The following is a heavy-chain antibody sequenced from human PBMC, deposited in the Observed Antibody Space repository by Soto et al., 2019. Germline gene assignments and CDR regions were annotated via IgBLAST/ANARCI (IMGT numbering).Heavy chain of an antibody. V-gene: IGHV1-8*01. Sequence: QVQLVQSGAEVKKPGASVKVSSNASGYTFTSYDIKWVRQATGQGLEWMGWMNPNSGNTGYAQKFQGRVTLTRYTSISTAYMELSSLRSEDTAVYYCAREKAGPLDYWGQGTLVTVSS. CDR1: GYTFTSYD. J-gene: IGHJ4*02. D-gene: IGHD6-19*01. CDR2: MNPNSGNT. CDR3: AREKAGPLDY.